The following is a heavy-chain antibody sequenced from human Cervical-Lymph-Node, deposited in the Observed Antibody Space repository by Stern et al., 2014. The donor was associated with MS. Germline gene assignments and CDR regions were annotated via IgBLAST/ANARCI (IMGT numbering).Heavy chain of an antibody. D-gene: IGHD3-22*01. CDR1: WFTFDEYA. CDR3: AKDFSAYFDTPDF. J-gene: IGHJ4*02. CDR2: ISWNNFSI. Sequence: QLVESGGGLVQPGGSLRLSCGASWFTFDEYAMHLVRQAPGEGLEWVSGISWNNFSIGYADSVKGRFTISKDNAKKSLYLQMNSLRPEDTAFYYCAKDFSAYFDTPDFWGQGTLVTVSS. V-gene: IGHV3-9*01.